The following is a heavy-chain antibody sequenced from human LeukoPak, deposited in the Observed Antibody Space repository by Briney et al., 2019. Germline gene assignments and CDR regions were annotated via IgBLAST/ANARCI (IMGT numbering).Heavy chain of an antibody. V-gene: IGHV3-30*18. CDR1: GFTFSSYG. CDR2: ISYDGSNK. J-gene: IGHJ6*02. Sequence: GGSLRLSCAASGFTFSSYGMHWVRRAPGKGLEWVAVISYDGSNKYYADSVKGRFTISRDNSKNTLYLQMNRLRAEDTAVYYCAKDWVRYYYYGMDVWGQGTTVTVSS. D-gene: IGHD3-10*01. CDR3: AKDWVRYYYYGMDV.